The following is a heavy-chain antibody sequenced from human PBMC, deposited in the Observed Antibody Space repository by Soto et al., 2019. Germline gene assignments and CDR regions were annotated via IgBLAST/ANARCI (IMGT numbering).Heavy chain of an antibody. CDR2: ISSSSSTI. D-gene: IGHD5-18*01. CDR3: ARFVDTAMVKGYYFDY. Sequence: VQLVESGGGLVQPGGSLRLSCAASGFTFSSYSMNWVRQAPGKGLEWVSYISSSSSTIYYADSVKGRFTISRDNAKNSLYLQMNSLRAEDTAVYYCARFVDTAMVKGYYFDYWGQGTLVTVSS. J-gene: IGHJ4*02. V-gene: IGHV3-48*01. CDR1: GFTFSSYS.